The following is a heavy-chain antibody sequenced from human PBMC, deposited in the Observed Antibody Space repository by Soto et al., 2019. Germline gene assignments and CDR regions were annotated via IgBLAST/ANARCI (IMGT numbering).Heavy chain of an antibody. Sequence: PGGSLRLSCAASGFTFSNYGMHWVRQAPGKGLEWVAVISYDGSNKYYADSVKGRFTISRDDSKNTLYLQMNSLRSEDTALYYCAKDSPVADYCGQGTQVTVST. CDR1: GFTFSNYG. D-gene: IGHD6-19*01. CDR2: ISYDGSNK. J-gene: IGHJ4*02. V-gene: IGHV3-30*18. CDR3: AKDSPVADY.